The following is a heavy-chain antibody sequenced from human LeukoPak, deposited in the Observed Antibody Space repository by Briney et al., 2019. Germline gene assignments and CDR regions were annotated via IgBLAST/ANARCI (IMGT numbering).Heavy chain of an antibody. CDR2: IIPIFDIA. CDR3: ARLLNPNDY. J-gene: IGHJ4*02. V-gene: IGHV1-69*04. CDR1: GGTFSSYA. D-gene: IGHD1-14*01. Sequence: SVKVSCKASGGTFSSYAISWVRQAPGQGLEWMGRIIPIFDIANYAQKFQRRVTITADKSTSTAYMELSSLRSEDTAVYYCARLLNPNDYWGQGTLVTVSS.